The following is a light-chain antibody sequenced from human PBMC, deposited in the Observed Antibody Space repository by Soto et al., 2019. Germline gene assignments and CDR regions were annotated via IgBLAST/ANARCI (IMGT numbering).Light chain of an antibody. V-gene: IGLV1-51*01. J-gene: IGLJ2*01. CDR3: GTWDNSRSAGV. Sequence: QSVLTQPPSLSAAPGQKVTISCSGSSSNIGNNDVSWYQQLPGTAPKLIIYDSNKRPSGIPDRFSGSKSGTSATLGITGLQTGDEADYYCGTWDNSRSAGVFGGGTKLTVL. CDR2: DSN. CDR1: SSNIGNND.